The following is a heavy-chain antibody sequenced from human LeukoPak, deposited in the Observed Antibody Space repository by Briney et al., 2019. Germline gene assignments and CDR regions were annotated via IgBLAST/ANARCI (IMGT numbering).Heavy chain of an antibody. Sequence: SETLSLTCTVSGGSISSSPYYWGWIRHPPGKGLEWIGSIYYSGTTHYNPSLESRVTISVDTSKNQFSLKLASVTAADTAIYYCAKGAGGFSYYNWFDPWGQGTLVTVSS. CDR3: AKGAGGFSYYNWFDP. CDR1: GGSISSSPYY. V-gene: IGHV4-39*07. CDR2: IYYSGTT. D-gene: IGHD5-18*01. J-gene: IGHJ5*02.